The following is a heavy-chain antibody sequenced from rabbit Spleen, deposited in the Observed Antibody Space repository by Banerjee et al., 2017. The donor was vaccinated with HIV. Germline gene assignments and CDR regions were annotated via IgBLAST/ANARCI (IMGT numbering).Heavy chain of an antibody. CDR1: GFSFSDRDV. D-gene: IGHD5-1*01. Sequence: QEQLVESGGGLVKPEGSLKLSCTASGFSFSDRDVMCWVRQAPGKGLEWIACINASTGKPVYATWASGRFTISRTSSTTVTLRMTSLTAADRATYFCARDLFGVIGWNFSLWGPGTLVTVS. V-gene: IGHV1S45*01. CDR3: ARDLFGVIGWNFSL. CDR2: INASTGKP. J-gene: IGHJ4*01.